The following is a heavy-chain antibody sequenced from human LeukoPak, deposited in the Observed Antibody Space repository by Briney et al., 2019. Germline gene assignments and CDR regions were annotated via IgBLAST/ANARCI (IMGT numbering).Heavy chain of an antibody. V-gene: IGHV7-4-1*02. J-gene: IGHJ4*02. CDR2: INTNTGNP. D-gene: IGHD3-10*01. CDR3: ARQYYGSGSYYHDY. CDR1: GYTFTSYA. Sequence: GASVKVSCKASGYTFTSYAMNWVRQAPGQGLEWMGWINTNTGNPTYAQGFTGRFVFSLDTSVSTAYLQISSLKAEDTAVYYCARQYYGSGSYYHDYWGQGTLVTVSS.